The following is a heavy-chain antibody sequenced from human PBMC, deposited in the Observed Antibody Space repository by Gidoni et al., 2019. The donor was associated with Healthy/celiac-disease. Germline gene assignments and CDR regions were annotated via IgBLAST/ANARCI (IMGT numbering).Heavy chain of an antibody. CDR3: ARRGDGYNLYYYYSMDV. CDR1: GSTFRSYW. CDR2: RKQDGSEK. D-gene: IGHD5-12*01. J-gene: IGHJ6*02. V-gene: IGHV3-7*01. Sequence: EVQLVASGGGLVQPGGSLRLSCAASGSTFRSYWMSWVRQAPGKGLEWVANRKQDGSEKYYVDSVKGRFTISRDNAKNSLYLQMNSLRAEDTAVYYCARRGDGYNLYYYYSMDVWGQGTTVTVSS.